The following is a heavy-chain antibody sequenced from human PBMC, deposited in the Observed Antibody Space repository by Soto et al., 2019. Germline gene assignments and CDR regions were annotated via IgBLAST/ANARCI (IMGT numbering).Heavy chain of an antibody. Sequence: QDQLVQSGTEVKKPGDSVRVSCKAVGYTFNTYYVHWVRQAPGQGLEWMGIINPSGGPTSYAQRVQGRVTMTSDTSTSTFYMELSSLPSHDTAVYFCAFGRPAASSSLDPWGQGTLVSVSS. J-gene: IGHJ5*02. D-gene: IGHD2-2*01. CDR1: GYTFNTYY. CDR2: INPSGGPT. V-gene: IGHV1-46*02. CDR3: AFGRPAASSSLDP.